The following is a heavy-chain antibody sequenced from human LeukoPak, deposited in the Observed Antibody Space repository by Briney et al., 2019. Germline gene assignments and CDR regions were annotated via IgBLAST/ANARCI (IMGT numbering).Heavy chain of an antibody. J-gene: IGHJ6*03. D-gene: IGHD3-22*01. CDR1: GFTFSNYW. Sequence: GGSLRLSCAASGFTFSNYWMNWVRQAPGKGLEWVANIKESGSEKYYMDSVKGRFTISRDNAKDSLYLQMNSLRAEDTAVYYCARDESGLYYDSSAAPYMDVWGKETTVTVSS. CDR2: IKESGSEK. V-gene: IGHV3-7*01. CDR3: ARDESGLYYDSSAAPYMDV.